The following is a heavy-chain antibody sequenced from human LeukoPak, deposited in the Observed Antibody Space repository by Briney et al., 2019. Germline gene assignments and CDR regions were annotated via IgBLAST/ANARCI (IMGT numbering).Heavy chain of an antibody. CDR3: ARLRVGSGWLHYYYLDV. D-gene: IGHD6-19*01. CDR2: INHSGST. Sequence: SETLSLTCAVYGGSFSGFHWSWIRQPPGKGLEWIGEINHSGSTNYNPSLKSRVAISVDTSKNQFSLKLTSVTAADTAVYCCARLRVGSGWLHYYYLDVWGKGTPVTISS. J-gene: IGHJ6*03. V-gene: IGHV4-34*01. CDR1: GGSFSGFH.